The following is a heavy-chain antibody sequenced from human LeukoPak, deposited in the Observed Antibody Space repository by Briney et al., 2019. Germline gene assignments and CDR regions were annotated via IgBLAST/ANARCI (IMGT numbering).Heavy chain of an antibody. V-gene: IGHV3-7*01. D-gene: IGHD1-7*01. CDR1: GFTFSSYW. CDR2: IKQDGSEK. Sequence: GGSLRLSCAASGFTFSSYWMSWVRQAPGKGLEWVANIKQDGSEKYYVDSVKGRFTISRDNAKNSLYLQMNSLRAEDTAGYYCARDNNWNYGGGFDYWGQGTLVTVSS. J-gene: IGHJ4*02. CDR3: ARDNNWNYGGGFDY.